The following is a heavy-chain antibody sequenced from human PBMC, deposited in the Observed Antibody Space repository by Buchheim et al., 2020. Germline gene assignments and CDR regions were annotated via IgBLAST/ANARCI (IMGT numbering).Heavy chain of an antibody. CDR1: GFIFSDFY. Sequence: VQLVESGGDLVKPGGSLRLSCAASGFIFSDFYMGWYRQAPGKGLEWVANINNDGRAEYYVDSVKGRFTISRDNAKSSLYLQMNSLRVEDTALYYCTAVDGPWGQGTL. D-gene: IGHD6-19*01. V-gene: IGHV3-7*01. J-gene: IGHJ5*02. CDR2: INNDGRAE. CDR3: TAVDGP.